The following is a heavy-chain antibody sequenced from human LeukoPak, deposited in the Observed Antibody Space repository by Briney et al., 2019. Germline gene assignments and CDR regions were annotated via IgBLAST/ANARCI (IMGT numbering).Heavy chain of an antibody. V-gene: IGHV3-53*04. CDR2: TYSGGNT. CDR1: GFIVSSNY. J-gene: IGHJ4*02. CDR3: ARDLDYFDSSGYYFNDY. D-gene: IGHD3-22*01. Sequence: PGRSLRLSCAASGFIVSSNYMSWVRQAPGKGLEWVSVTYSGGNTYYADSVKGRFTISRHNSKNTLHLQMNSLRAEDTAVYYCARDLDYFDSSGYYFNDYWGQGTLVTVSS.